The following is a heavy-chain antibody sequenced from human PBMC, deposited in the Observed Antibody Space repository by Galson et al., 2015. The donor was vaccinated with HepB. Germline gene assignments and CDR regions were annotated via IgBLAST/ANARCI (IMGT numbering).Heavy chain of an antibody. CDR3: ARVYFGSGSSSAYWYFDL. Sequence: SLRLSCAASGLTLSKYGLHWVRQAPGKGLEWVAVIRNRGTNTYYADSVKGRFTISSDNSKNTLYLQMHSLRPEDTAVYYCARVYFGSGSSSAYWYFDLWGRGALVTVSS. CDR2: IRNRGTNT. CDR1: GLTLSKYG. D-gene: IGHD3-10*01. J-gene: IGHJ2*01. V-gene: IGHV3-30*02.